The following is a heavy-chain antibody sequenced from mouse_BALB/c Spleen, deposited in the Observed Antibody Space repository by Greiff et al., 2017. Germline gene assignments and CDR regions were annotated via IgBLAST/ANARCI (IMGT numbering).Heavy chain of an antibody. D-gene: IGHD1-1*01. J-gene: IGHJ1*01. Sequence: QVQLQQSGPELVKPGASVKISCKASGYAFSSSWMNWVKQRPGQGLEWIGRIYPGDGDTNYNGKFKGKATLTADKSSSTAYMQLSSLTSVDSAVYFCARYDYYGSSYGWYFDVWGAGTTVTVSS. CDR1: GYAFSSSW. V-gene: IGHV1-82*01. CDR2: IYPGDGDT. CDR3: ARYDYYGSSYGWYFDV.